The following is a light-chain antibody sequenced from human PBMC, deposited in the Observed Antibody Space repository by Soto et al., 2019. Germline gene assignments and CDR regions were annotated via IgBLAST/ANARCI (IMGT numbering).Light chain of an antibody. J-gene: IGKJ1*01. CDR1: QSVDSTY. Sequence: DIVLTQSPGTLSLSPGDSATLSCRASQSVDSTYIAWYQQKPGQAPRLLIFGASGRATGIPDRFSGSGSGTDFTLTISRLDPEDFAVYYCQHYDSFRTFGQGTKVEI. CDR2: GAS. CDR3: QHYDSFRT. V-gene: IGKV3-20*01.